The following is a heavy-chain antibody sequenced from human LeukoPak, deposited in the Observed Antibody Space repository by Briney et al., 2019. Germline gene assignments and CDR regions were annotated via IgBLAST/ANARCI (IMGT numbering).Heavy chain of an antibody. CDR1: GYIFTAYF. Sequence: GASVKVSCKASGYIFTAYFIHWVRQAPGQGLEWMGWINPNNGDTKYAQKFQGRITMTRDSSLSTAYMELSSLRSDDMAVYYCVRDGYCSRSNCLWAGWFDPWGQGTLLTVSS. D-gene: IGHD2-2*01. J-gene: IGHJ5*02. V-gene: IGHV1-2*02. CDR3: VRDGYCSRSNCLWAGWFDP. CDR2: INPNNGDT.